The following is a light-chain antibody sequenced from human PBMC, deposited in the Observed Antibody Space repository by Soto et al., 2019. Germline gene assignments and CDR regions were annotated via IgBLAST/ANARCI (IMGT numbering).Light chain of an antibody. V-gene: IGKV1-39*01. CDR1: QTISTY. J-gene: IGKJ5*01. CDR3: QQASSFPPT. Sequence: DIQMTQSPSSLSASVGDSVTITCRASQTISTYLNWYQQKVGKAPKLLIHAASSLQSGVPSRFSGSGSGTDFTLTISSLQPEDFATYYCQQASSFPPTFGQGTRLDIK. CDR2: AAS.